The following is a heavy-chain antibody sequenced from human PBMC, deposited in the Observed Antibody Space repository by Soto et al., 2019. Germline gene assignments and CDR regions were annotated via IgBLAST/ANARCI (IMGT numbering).Heavy chain of an antibody. J-gene: IGHJ4*02. V-gene: IGHV4-34*01. CDR1: GGSFSGYY. CDR2: INHSGST. Sequence: PSETLSLTCAVYGGSFSGYYWSWIRQPPGKGLEWIGEINHSGSTNYNPSLKSRVTISVDTSKNQFSLKLSSVTAADTAVYYCARSRNIVVVTAIGARHLDYWGQGTRVTVSS. D-gene: IGHD2-21*02. CDR3: ARSRNIVVVTAIGARHLDY.